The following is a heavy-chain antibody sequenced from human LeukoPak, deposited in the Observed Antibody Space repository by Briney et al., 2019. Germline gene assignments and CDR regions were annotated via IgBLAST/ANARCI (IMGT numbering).Heavy chain of an antibody. CDR3: AKAVMGTGYYGAFDI. CDR1: GFTFDDYA. D-gene: IGHD3/OR15-3a*01. Sequence: PGRSLRLSCAASGFTFDDYAMHWVRQAPGKGLEWVSGISWNSGSTGYADSVKGRFTISRDNAKNSLYLQMNSLRAEDTALYYCAKAVMGTGYYGAFDIWGQGTMVTVSS. J-gene: IGHJ3*02. CDR2: ISWNSGST. V-gene: IGHV3-9*01.